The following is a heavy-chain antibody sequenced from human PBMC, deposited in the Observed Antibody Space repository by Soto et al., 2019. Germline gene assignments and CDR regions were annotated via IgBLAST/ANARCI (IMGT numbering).Heavy chain of an antibody. CDR3: AGRGGAKNHLLWFGEFPPVYYYGMDA. D-gene: IGHD3-10*01. J-gene: IGHJ6*02. V-gene: IGHV3-48*03. CDR2: ISSSGSTI. Sequence: GGSLRLSCAASGFTFSSYEMNWVRQAPGKGLEWVSYISSSGSTIYYADSVKGLFTISRDNAKNSLYLQMNSLRAEDTAVYYCAGRGGAKNHLLWFGEFPPVYYYGMDAWGQGTTVTVS. CDR1: GFTFSSYE.